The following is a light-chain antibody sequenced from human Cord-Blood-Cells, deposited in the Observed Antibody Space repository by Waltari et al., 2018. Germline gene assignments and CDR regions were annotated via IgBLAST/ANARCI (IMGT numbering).Light chain of an antibody. CDR1: QSVSSY. CDR3: QQRSNWPLT. Sequence: EIVLTQSPATLSLSPGERATLSCSASQSVSSYLAWYQQKPGQAPRLLIYDASNRATDIPARFSGSGSGTDFTLTISSLEPEDFAVYYCQQRSNWPLTFGPGTKVDIK. V-gene: IGKV3-11*01. J-gene: IGKJ3*01. CDR2: DAS.